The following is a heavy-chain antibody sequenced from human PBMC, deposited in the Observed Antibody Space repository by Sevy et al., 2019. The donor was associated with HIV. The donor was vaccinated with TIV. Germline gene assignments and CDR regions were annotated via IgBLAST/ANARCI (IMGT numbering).Heavy chain of an antibody. CDR2: ISYDGSNK. CDR3: AKGGERFLEFEDCFDY. Sequence: GGSLRLSCAASGFTFSSYGMHWVRQAPGKGLEWVAVISYDGSNKYYADSVKGRFTISRDNSKNTLYLQMNSLRAEDTAVYYCAKGGERFLEFEDCFDYWGQGTLVTVSS. V-gene: IGHV3-30*18. J-gene: IGHJ4*02. D-gene: IGHD3-3*01. CDR1: GFTFSSYG.